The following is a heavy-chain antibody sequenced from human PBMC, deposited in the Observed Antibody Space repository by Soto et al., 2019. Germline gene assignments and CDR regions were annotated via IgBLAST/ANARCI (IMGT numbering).Heavy chain of an antibody. V-gene: IGHV4-4*02. CDR2: IKHTGDA. CDR1: GDSIKTETW. J-gene: IGHJ5*01. CDR3: AREGRLPWFES. Sequence: QVHLQESGPGLVKPSETLSLTCAVSGDSIKTETWWSWLRQLPGTGLEWIGEIKHTGDANANPAPRSRVSISGDRTKNQFFLNLRSVSAADTAGYFCAREGRLPWFESWGQGTLVTVSS.